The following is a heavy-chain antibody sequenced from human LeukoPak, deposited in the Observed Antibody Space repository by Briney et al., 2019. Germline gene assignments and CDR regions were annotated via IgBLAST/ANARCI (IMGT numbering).Heavy chain of an antibody. V-gene: IGHV4-39*01. CDR1: GGSISSSSYY. Sequence: SGTLSLTCTVSGGSISSSSYYWGWIRQPPGKGLEWIGSIYYSGSTYYNPSLKSRVTISVDTSKNQFSLKLSSVTAADTAVYYCAGLAGTIDYWGQGTLVTVSS. J-gene: IGHJ4*02. CDR2: IYYSGST. D-gene: IGHD6-19*01. CDR3: AGLAGTIDY.